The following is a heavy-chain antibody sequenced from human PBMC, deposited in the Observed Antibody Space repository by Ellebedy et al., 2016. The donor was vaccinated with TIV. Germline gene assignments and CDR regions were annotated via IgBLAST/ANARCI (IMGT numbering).Heavy chain of an antibody. CDR1: GYTFTSYG. V-gene: IGHV1-18*04. Sequence: ASVKVSXXASGYTFTSYGISWVRQAPGQGLEWMGWISAYNGNTNYAQKLQGRVTMTTDTSTSTAYMELRSLRSDDTAVYYCARDLGCDFWSGCIFPYYYYGMDVWGQGTTVTVSS. D-gene: IGHD3-3*01. J-gene: IGHJ6*02. CDR3: ARDLGCDFWSGCIFPYYYYGMDV. CDR2: ISAYNGNT.